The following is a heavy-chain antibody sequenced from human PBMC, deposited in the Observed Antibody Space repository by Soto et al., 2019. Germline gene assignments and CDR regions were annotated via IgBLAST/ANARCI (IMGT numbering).Heavy chain of an antibody. CDR3: ARSIRSSSWYGLPYYYYYMDV. CDR2: INPNSGGT. J-gene: IGHJ6*03. D-gene: IGHD6-13*01. CDR1: GYTFTCYY. V-gene: IGHV1-2*04. Sequence: ASVKVSCKASGYTFTCYYMHWVRQAPGQGLEWMGWINPNSGGTNYAQKFQGWVTMTRDTSISTAYMELSRLRSDDTAVYYCARSIRSSSWYGLPYYYYYMDVWGKGTTVTVSS.